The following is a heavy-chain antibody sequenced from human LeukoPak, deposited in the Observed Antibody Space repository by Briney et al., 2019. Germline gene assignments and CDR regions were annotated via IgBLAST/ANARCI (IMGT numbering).Heavy chain of an antibody. Sequence: GGSLRLSCVASGFTFSSYSMNWVRQAPGKGLEWVSSISSSTYMFYGDSMKGRFTISRDNAKSSLYLQMNSLRAEDTAVYYCARSRSGSYFSPIGYWGQGTLVTVSS. J-gene: IGHJ4*02. D-gene: IGHD3-10*01. V-gene: IGHV3-21*01. CDR3: ARSRSGSYFSPIGY. CDR2: ISSSTYM. CDR1: GFTFSSYS.